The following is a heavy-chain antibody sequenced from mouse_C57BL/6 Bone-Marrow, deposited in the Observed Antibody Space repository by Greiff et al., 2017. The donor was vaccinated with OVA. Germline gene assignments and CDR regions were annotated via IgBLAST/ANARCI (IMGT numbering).Heavy chain of an antibody. CDR2: ISSGGDYI. CDR1: GFTFSSYA. V-gene: IGHV5-9-1*02. J-gene: IGHJ1*03. CDR3: TRPTIVTKDWYFDV. D-gene: IGHD2-5*01. Sequence: EVQGVESGEGLVKPGGSLKLSCAASGFTFSSYAMSWVRQTPEKRLEWVAYISSGGDYIYYADTVKGRFTISRANARNTLYLQMSRLKSEETAMYYGTRPTIVTKDWYFDVWGTGTTVTVSS.